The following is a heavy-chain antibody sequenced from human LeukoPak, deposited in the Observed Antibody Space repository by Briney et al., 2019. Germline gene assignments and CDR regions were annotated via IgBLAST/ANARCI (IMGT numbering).Heavy chain of an antibody. V-gene: IGHV1-2*02. Sequence: GASVKVSCRASGYTFTGYYMHWVRQAPGQGLEWMGWINPNSGGTNYAQKFQGRVTMTRDTSISTAYMELSRLRSDDTAVYYCAREPTTVTPEDGWFDPWGQGTLVTVSS. CDR3: AREPTTVTPEDGWFDP. CDR1: GYTFTGYY. J-gene: IGHJ5*02. CDR2: INPNSGGT. D-gene: IGHD4-17*01.